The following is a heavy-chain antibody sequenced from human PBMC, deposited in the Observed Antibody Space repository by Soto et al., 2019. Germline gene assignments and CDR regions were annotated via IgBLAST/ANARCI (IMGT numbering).Heavy chain of an antibody. V-gene: IGHV3-53*01. CDR3: AKETGTTRTGYYYYGMDV. CDR1: GFTVSSNY. J-gene: IGHJ6*02. CDR2: IYSGGST. D-gene: IGHD1-7*01. Sequence: GSLRLSCAASGFTVSSNYMSWVRQAPGKGLEWVSVIYSGGSTYYADSVKGRFTISRDNSKNTLYLQMNSLRAEDTAVYYCAKETGTTRTGYYYYGMDVWGQGTTVTVSS.